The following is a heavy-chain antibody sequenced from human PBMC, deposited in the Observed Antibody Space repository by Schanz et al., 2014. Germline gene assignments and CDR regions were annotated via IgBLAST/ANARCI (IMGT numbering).Heavy chain of an antibody. CDR2: ISYDGNNE. CDR1: GFTFSSYG. J-gene: IGHJ4*02. D-gene: IGHD3-10*01. V-gene: IGHV3-30*03. Sequence: QVQLVESGGGVVQPGRSRRLSCEASGFTFSSYGMHWVRQAPGKGLEWVAVISYDGNNEDYADSVKGRFSISRDNSQNTLYLQMDSLRPEDTAVYFCASPALVQGLMPEYYFDYWGQGTLVTVSS. CDR3: ASPALVQGLMPEYYFDY.